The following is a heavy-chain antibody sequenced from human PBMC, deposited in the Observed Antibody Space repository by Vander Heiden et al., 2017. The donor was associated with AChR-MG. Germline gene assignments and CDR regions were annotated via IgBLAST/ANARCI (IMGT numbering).Heavy chain of an antibody. D-gene: IGHD3-10*01. CDR3: ARASGATGDAFDI. CDR1: GFTFSSYS. Sequence: EVQLVESGGGLVKPGGSLRLSCAASGFTFSSYSMNWVRQAPGKGLEWVSSISSSSSYIYYADSVKGRFTISRDNAKNSLYLQMNSLRAEDTAVYYCARASGATGDAFDIWGQGTMVTVSS. V-gene: IGHV3-21*01. CDR2: ISSSSSYI. J-gene: IGHJ3*02.